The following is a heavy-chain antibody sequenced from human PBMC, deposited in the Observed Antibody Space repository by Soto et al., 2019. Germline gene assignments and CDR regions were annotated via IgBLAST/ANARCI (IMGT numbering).Heavy chain of an antibody. D-gene: IGHD3-3*01. CDR3: AKGSDDFWSGYYTDYYYGMDV. CDR2: ISYDGSNK. Sequence: PGGSLRLSCAASGFTFSSYGMHWVRQAPGKGLEWVAVISYDGSNKYYADSVKGRFTISRDNSKNTLYLQMNSLRAEDTAVYYCAKGSDDFWSGYYTDYYYGMDVWGQGTTVTVSS. CDR1: GFTFSSYG. V-gene: IGHV3-30*18. J-gene: IGHJ6*02.